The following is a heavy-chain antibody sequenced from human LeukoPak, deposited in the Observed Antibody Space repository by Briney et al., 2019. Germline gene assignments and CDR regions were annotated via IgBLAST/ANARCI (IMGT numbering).Heavy chain of an antibody. D-gene: IGHD3-9*01. V-gene: IGHV1-24*01. Sequence: GASVKVSCKVSGYTLTELSMHWVRQAPGKGLEWMGGFEPEDGETIYAQKFQGRVTMTEDTSTDTAYMELSSLRSEDTAVYYCATGIPTVLRYFDWLPYYWGQGTLVTVSS. J-gene: IGHJ4*02. CDR2: FEPEDGET. CDR3: ATGIPTVLRYFDWLPYY. CDR1: GYTLTELS.